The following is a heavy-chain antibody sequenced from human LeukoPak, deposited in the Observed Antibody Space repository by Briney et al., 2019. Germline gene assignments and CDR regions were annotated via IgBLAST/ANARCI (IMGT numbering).Heavy chain of an antibody. D-gene: IGHD4-23*01. CDR1: GGSISSTGYY. CDR2: INYSGST. J-gene: IGHJ4*02. V-gene: IGHV4-39*07. Sequence: SETLSLTCTVSGGSISSTGYYWGWSRQPPGKGLEWIGAINYSGSTYYNPSLKSRVTISVDTSKNQFSLKLSSVTAADTAVYYCATLDYGGRLFDYWGQGTLVTVSS. CDR3: ATLDYGGRLFDY.